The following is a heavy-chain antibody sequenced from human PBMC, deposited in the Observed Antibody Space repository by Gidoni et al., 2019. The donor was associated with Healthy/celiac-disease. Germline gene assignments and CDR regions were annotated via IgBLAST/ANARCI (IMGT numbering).Heavy chain of an antibody. CDR2: IIPILGIA. CDR1: GGTFSSYT. Sequence: QVQLVQSGAEVKKPGSSVKVSCKASGGTFSSYTISWVRQAPGQGLEWMGRIIPILGIANYAQKFQGRVTITADKSTSTAYMELSSLRSEDTAVYYCATGYDYGDFYFDYWGQGTLVTVSS. V-gene: IGHV1-69*02. J-gene: IGHJ4*02. D-gene: IGHD4-17*01. CDR3: ATGYDYGDFYFDY.